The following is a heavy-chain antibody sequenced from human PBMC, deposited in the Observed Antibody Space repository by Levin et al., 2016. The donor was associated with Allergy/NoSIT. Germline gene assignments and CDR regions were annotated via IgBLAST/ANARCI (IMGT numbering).Heavy chain of an antibody. Sequence: GGSLRLSCAASGFSFSDYEMTWVRQAPGKGLESVSYISHSSSPTYYADSVRGRFTISRDNAKNSLYLQMNSLRAEDTAVYYCARGGYNWHREGVDYWGQGTLVTVSS. D-gene: IGHD5-12*01. V-gene: IGHV3-11*05. CDR3: ARGGYNWHREGVDY. CDR1: GFSFSDYE. CDR2: ISHSSSPT. J-gene: IGHJ4*02.